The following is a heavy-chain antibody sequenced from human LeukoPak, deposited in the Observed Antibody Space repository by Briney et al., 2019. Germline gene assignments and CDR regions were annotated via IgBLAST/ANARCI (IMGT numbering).Heavy chain of an antibody. CDR3: ARTETNIAAAGSLIDP. Sequence: GGSLRLSCAASGFTLRSEWMSWLRQTPEKGLEWVANIKPDGSATAYVDSVKGRFTISRDNAKNSLFLQMNSLRPEDTAVYYCARTETNIAAAGSLIDPWGQGTLVTVSS. CDR2: IKPDGSAT. V-gene: IGHV3-7*01. CDR1: GFTLRSEW. J-gene: IGHJ5*02. D-gene: IGHD6-13*01.